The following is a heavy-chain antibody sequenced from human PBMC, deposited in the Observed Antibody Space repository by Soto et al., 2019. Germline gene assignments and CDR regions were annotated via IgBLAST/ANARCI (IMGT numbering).Heavy chain of an antibody. CDR3: AREARQLATYYYDGMDV. Sequence: SLRLSCAASGFTFSSYAMHWVRQAPGKGLEWVAVISYDGSNKYYADSVKGRFTISRDNSKNTLYLQMNSLRAEDTAVYYCAREARQLATYYYDGMDVPGQGTTVTGSS. D-gene: IGHD6-13*01. V-gene: IGHV3-30-3*01. J-gene: IGHJ6*02. CDR2: ISYDGSNK. CDR1: GFTFSSYA.